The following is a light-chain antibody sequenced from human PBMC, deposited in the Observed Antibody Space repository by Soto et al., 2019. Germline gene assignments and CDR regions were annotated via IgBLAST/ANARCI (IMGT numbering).Light chain of an antibody. CDR3: QQYGSSPLGT. CDR2: GAS. J-gene: IGKJ2*02. CDR1: RSVSSSY. Sequence: EIVLTQSPGTLSLSPGERATLSCRASRSVSSSYLAWYQQKPGKAPRLLIYGASSRATGIPDRFSGSGSGTDFTLTISRLEPEDFALYYCQQYGSSPLGTFGQGTKLEIK. V-gene: IGKV3-20*01.